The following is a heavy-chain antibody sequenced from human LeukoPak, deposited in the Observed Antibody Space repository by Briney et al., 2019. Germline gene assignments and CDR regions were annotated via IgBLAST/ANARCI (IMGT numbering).Heavy chain of an antibody. CDR3: AKGHGLYASSPGDS. CDR2: ISGSGDTT. Sequence: GGSLRLSCAASGFIFSSYGMSWVRQAPGKGLEWVSAISGSGDTTYYADSVKGRFTISRDNSKNTVYLQMNSMRVGDTAVYYCAKGHGLYASSPGDSWGRGALVTVSS. CDR1: GFIFSSYG. V-gene: IGHV3-23*01. J-gene: IGHJ4*02. D-gene: IGHD2-8*01.